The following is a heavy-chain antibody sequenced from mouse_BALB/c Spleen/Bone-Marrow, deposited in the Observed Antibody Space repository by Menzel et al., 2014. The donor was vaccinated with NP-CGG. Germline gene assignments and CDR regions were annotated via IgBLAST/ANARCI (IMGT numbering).Heavy chain of an antibody. Sequence: VKLQESGAELGMPGASVKMSCKASGYIFTDNWMYWVKQRPGQGLEWIGAIDTSDSYTNFNQKFMGKASLTVDASSSTPYMQVTSLTSDDSAVYYCARGGHDFSLDYWGQGTSLTVSS. CDR2: IDTSDSYT. D-gene: IGHD2-4*01. V-gene: IGHV1-69*01. CDR1: GYIFTDNW. CDR3: ARGGHDFSLDY. J-gene: IGHJ4*01.